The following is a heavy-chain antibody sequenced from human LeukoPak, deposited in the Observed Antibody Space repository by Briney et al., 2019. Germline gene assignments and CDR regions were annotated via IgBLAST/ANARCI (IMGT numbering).Heavy chain of an antibody. V-gene: IGHV4-39*07. CDR3: ARGGRVSAWGRASPAVSSCFDY. J-gene: IGHJ4*02. CDR2: IYYSGST. CDR1: GGSISSSSYY. Sequence: SETLSLTCTVSGGSISSSSYYWGWIRQPPGKGLEWIGSIYYSGSTYYNPSLKSRVTISVDTSKNQFSLKLSSVTAADTAVYYCARGGRVSAWGRASPAVSSCFDYWGQGTLVTVSS. D-gene: IGHD3-16*01.